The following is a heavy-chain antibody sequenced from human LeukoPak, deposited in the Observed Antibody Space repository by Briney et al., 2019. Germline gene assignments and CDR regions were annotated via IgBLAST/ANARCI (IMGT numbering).Heavy chain of an antibody. CDR2: IIPIFGTA. V-gene: IGHV1-69*05. J-gene: IGHJ3*02. D-gene: IGHD2-2*01. CDR3: ARGELLSAIRGVAFDI. CDR1: GGTFSSYA. Sequence: SVKVSCKASGGTFSSYAISWVRQAPGQGLEWMGGIIPIFGTANYAQKFQGRVTITTDESTSTAYMELSSLRSEDTAVYYCARGELLSAIRGVAFDIWGQGTMVTVSS.